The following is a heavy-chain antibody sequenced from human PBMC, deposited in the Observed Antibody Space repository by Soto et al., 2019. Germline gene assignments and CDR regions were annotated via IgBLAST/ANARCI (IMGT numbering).Heavy chain of an antibody. CDR3: ARGGECIIKWAPNRFDS. V-gene: IGHV1-69*01. CDR1: GGTFTSYA. CDR2: IIPVFGTP. D-gene: IGHD3-16*01. J-gene: IGHJ4*02. Sequence: QVHLVQSGAEVKKTGSSVKVSCKASGGTFTSYAISWVRQAPGQGLEWMGGIIPVFGTPYYPQKFQGRVNISADESTSTAYMELSSLRSDDTAVYYCARGGECIIKWAPNRFDSWGQGTLVTVSS.